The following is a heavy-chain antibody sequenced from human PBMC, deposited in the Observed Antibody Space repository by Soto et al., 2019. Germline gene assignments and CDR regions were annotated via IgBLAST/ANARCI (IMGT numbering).Heavy chain of an antibody. V-gene: IGHV4-4*02. CDR2: VYHTGDT. CDR3: AREIVTAGGNNYFDP. J-gene: IGHJ5*02. Sequence: SEALSLTCGVSGGTVASSHWWSWVRQSPGWGLEWIGNVYHTGDTNFNPSLQSRVTISVDKSNNQFSLRLNSLTAADTAVYFCAREIVTAGGNNYFDPWGPGTLVTVSS. D-gene: IGHD2-21*02. CDR1: GGTVASSHW.